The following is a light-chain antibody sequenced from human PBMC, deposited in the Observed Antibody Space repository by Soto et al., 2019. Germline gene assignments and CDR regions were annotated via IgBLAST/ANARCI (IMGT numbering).Light chain of an antibody. CDR2: GAY. J-gene: IGKJ1*01. CDR1: QTVNNNY. Sequence: EIVLTQSPGTLSLSPGETATLSCRASQTVNNNYLAWYQQKPGQAPRLLIYGAYSRATGIPDRFSGSGSGTAFPHTITSLEPEAFAMYHCQQYDNSPRTFGHVTKVEI. CDR3: QQYDNSPRT. V-gene: IGKV3-20*01.